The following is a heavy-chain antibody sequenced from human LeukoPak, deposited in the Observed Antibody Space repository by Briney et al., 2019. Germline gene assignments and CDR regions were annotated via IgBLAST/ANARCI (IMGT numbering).Heavy chain of an antibody. J-gene: IGHJ4*02. CDR3: AKEYADSSGYYYGFDY. CDR1: GGSISSYY. Sequence: SETLSLTCTVSGGSISSYYCSWIRQPPGKGLEWIGYIYYSGSTNCNPSLKSRVTISVDTSKNQFSLKLSSVTAADTAVYYCAKEYADSSGYYYGFDYWGQGTLVTVSS. CDR2: IYYSGST. D-gene: IGHD3-22*01. V-gene: IGHV4-59*01.